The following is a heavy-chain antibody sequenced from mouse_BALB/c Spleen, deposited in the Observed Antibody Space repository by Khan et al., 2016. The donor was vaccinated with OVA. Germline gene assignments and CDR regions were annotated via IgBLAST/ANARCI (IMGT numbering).Heavy chain of an antibody. Sequence: LKEFGGDLVRPGGSLKLSCPASGFTFSAHGMSWVRQSPDKRLELVATINSDGYYTYLPDSLKGRFIIHRDNVKNTLYLHMRSLKYENTAMYYCASHLSGSFAYWGQGTLVTVSA. CDR3: ASHLSGSFAY. V-gene: IGHV5-6*01. J-gene: IGHJ3*01. D-gene: IGHD1-3*01. CDR2: INSDGYYT. CDR1: GFTFSAHG.